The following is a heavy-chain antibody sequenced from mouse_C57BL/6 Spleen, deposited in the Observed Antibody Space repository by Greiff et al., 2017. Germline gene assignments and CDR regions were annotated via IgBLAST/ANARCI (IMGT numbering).Heavy chain of an antibody. CDR3: ARLYGSIGPYYYAMDY. D-gene: IGHD1-1*01. CDR1: GYTFTDYY. Sequence: VQLQQSGPELVKPGASVKISCKASGYTFTDYYMNWVKQSHGKSLEWIGDINPNNGGTSYNQKFKGKATLTVDKSSSTAYMELRSLTSEDSAVYYCARLYGSIGPYYYAMDYWGQGTSVTVSS. V-gene: IGHV1-26*01. CDR2: INPNNGGT. J-gene: IGHJ4*01.